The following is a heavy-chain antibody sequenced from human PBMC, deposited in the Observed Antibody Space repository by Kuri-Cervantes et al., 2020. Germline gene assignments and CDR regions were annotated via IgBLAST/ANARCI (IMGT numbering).Heavy chain of an antibody. J-gene: IGHJ4*02. D-gene: IGHD3-10*01. CDR1: GYTFTSYY. V-gene: IGHV1-46*01. CDR3: ARVFTMVRGVIAPIGY. CDR2: INPSGGST. Sequence: ASVKVSCKASGYTFTSYYMHWVRQAPGQGLEWMGIINPSGGSTSYAQKFQGRVTITTDESTSTAYMELSSLRSEDTAVYYCARVFTMVRGVIAPIGYWGQGTQVTVSS.